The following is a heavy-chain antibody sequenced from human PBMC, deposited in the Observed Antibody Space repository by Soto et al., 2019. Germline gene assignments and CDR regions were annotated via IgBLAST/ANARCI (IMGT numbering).Heavy chain of an antibody. V-gene: IGHV3-23*01. CDR3: ARFRSGIGWYF. CDR1: GFTFRSYV. J-gene: IGHJ4*01. CDR2: ISGSGGNR. D-gene: IGHD2-15*01. Sequence: EVQVLESGGGLEQPGGSLRLSCAASGFTFRSYVMSWVRQAPGKGPEWVSSISGSGGNRYYADSVKGRFTIPRDNSNNTVYLQMDSLRAEDTAIYYCARFRSGIGWYFWGHGTLVTVSS.